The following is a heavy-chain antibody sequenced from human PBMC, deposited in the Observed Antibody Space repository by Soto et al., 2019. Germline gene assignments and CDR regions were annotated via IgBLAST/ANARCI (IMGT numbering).Heavy chain of an antibody. CDR2: IIPIFGTA. CDR1: GGTFSSYA. V-gene: IGHV1-69*01. CDR3: ARASFVAVAGPYHYYGMDV. Sequence: QVQLVQSGAEVKKPGSSVKVSCKASGGTFSSYAISWVRQAPGQGLEWMGGIIPIFGTANYAQKFQGRVTITADESTSTGYMELSSLRPEDTAVYYCARASFVAVAGPYHYYGMDVWGQGTTVTVSS. J-gene: IGHJ6*02. D-gene: IGHD6-19*01.